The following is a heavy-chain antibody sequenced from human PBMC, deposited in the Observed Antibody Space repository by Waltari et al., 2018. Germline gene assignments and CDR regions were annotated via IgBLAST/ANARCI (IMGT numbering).Heavy chain of an antibody. CDR2: INHSGRT. Sequence: QVQLQQWGAGLLKPSETLSLTCAVYGGSFSGYYWSWIRQPPGKGLEWIGEINHSGRTNTNPSRKSRVTISVDTSKNQFSLKLSSVTAADTAVYYCAILSPLWFEPFIIKTPYYYYYYMDVWGKGTTVTVSS. CDR1: GGSFSGYY. CDR3: AILSPLWFEPFIIKTPYYYYYYMDV. V-gene: IGHV4-34*01. J-gene: IGHJ6*03. D-gene: IGHD3-10*01.